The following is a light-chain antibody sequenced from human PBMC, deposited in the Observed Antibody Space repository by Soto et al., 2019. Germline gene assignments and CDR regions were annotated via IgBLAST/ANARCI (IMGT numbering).Light chain of an antibody. CDR3: ETWDSNIWV. J-gene: IGLJ3*02. V-gene: IGLV4-60*03. CDR1: SGHSSYI. CDR2: LEGSGSY. Sequence: QLVLTQSSSASASLGSSVKLTCTLSSGHSSYIIAWHQQQPGKAPRYLMKLEGSGSYNKGSGVPDRFSGSSSGADHYLTISNLQSEDEADYYCETWDSNIWVFGGGTKLTVL.